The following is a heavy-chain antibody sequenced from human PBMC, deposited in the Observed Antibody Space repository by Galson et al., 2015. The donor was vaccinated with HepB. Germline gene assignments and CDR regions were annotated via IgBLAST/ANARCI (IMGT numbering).Heavy chain of an antibody. CDR2: ISWNSGSI. D-gene: IGHD3-9*01. V-gene: IGHV3-9*01. J-gene: IGHJ3*02. CDR1: GFTFDDYA. CDR3: ARSKPYYDILTGPSHAFDI. Sequence: SLRLSCAASGFTFDDYAMHWVRQAPGKGLEWVSGISWNSGSIGYADSVKGRFTISRDNAKNSLYLQMNSLRAEDTALYYCARSKPYYDILTGPSHAFDIWGQGTMVTVSS.